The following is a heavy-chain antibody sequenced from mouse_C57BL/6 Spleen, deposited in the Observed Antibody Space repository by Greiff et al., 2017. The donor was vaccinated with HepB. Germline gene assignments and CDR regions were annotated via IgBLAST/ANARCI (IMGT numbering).Heavy chain of an antibody. CDR1: GYTFTSYW. V-gene: IGHV1-69*01. CDR2: IDPSDSYT. J-gene: IGHJ4*01. Sequence: VQLQQSGAELVMPGASVKLSCKASGYTFTSYWMHWVKQRPGQGLEWIGEIDPSDSYTNYNQKFKGKSTLTVDKSSSTAYMQLSSLTSEDSAVYYCARFGGGLWDAMDYWGQVTSVTVSS. CDR3: ARFGGGLWDAMDY. D-gene: IGHD3-1*01.